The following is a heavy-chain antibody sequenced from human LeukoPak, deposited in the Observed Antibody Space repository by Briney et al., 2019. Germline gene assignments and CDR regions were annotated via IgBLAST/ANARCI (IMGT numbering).Heavy chain of an antibody. CDR2: IGGSD. V-gene: IGHV3-48*04. J-gene: IGHJ3*02. CDR1: GFSFSTYT. D-gene: IGHD1-26*01. CDR3: ARGGSDDDAFDI. Sequence: GGSLRLSCAASGFSFSTYTMNWVRQATGKGLEWVSHIGGSDHYADSVRGRFTISRDNAKSSLYLQMNSLRAEDSAVYYCARGGSDDDAFDIWGQGTMVTVSS.